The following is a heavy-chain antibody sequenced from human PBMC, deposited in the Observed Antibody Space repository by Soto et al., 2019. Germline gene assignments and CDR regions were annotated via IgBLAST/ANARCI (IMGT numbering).Heavy chain of an antibody. D-gene: IGHD3-22*01. J-gene: IGHJ4*02. CDR2: ISAHNGDT. Sequence: QVQLVQSGAEVKKPGASVKVSCKASGYSFATYGFSWVRQAPGQGLECVGWISAHNGDTHYSQKFQGRVTLTTDTSTNTGYMELRSLTSDDTAVYFCATEPIYYNDGRGYYPLGHWGQGTLVTVSS. CDR1: GYSFATYG. V-gene: IGHV1-18*04. CDR3: ATEPIYYNDGRGYYPLGH.